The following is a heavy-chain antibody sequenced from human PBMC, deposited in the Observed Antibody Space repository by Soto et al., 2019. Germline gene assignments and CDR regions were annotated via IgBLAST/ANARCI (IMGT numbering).Heavy chain of an antibody. CDR3: ARAPGNYYYYAMDV. V-gene: IGHV1-3*01. Sequence: GASVKVSCKASGYTFTSYAMHWVRQAPGQRLEWMGSINGANGDTKYSQKFQGRVTITRDTSASTAYMELSSLRSEDTDVYYCARAPGNYYYYAMDVWGQGTTVTVSS. D-gene: IGHD1-26*01. CDR2: INGANGDT. J-gene: IGHJ6*01. CDR1: GYTFTSYA.